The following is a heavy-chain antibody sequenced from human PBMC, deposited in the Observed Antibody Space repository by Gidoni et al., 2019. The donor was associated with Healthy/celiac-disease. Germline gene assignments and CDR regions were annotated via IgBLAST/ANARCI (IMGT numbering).Heavy chain of an antibody. CDR1: GGSISSSSYS. J-gene: IGHJ5*02. CDR2: IYYSGST. Sequence: QLQLQESGPGLVKPSETLSLTCTVSGGSISSSSYSWGWIRQPPGKGLEWIGSIYYSGSTYYNPSLKSRVTISVDTSKNQFSLKLSSVTAADTAVYYCARGFQGDFWSGYPSGFDPWGQGTLVTVSS. V-gene: IGHV4-39*07. D-gene: IGHD3-3*01. CDR3: ARGFQGDFWSGYPSGFDP.